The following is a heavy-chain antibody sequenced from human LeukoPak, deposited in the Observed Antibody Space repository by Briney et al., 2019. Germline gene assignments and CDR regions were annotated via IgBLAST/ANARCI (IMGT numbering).Heavy chain of an antibody. CDR1: GFTFRKYA. CDR2: IGVSTDNT. J-gene: IGHJ3*02. CDR3: AKGEEAFDI. V-gene: IGHV3-23*01. Sequence: PGGSLRLSCEGSGFTFRKYAMNWVRQAPGKGLEWVSAIGVSTDNTYYADSVKGRFIISRGNSRNTLHVQMSGLRVEDTAIYYCAKGEEAFDIWGQGTMVTVSS.